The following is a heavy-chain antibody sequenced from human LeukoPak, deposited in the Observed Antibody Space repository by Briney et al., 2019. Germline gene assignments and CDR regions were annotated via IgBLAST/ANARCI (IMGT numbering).Heavy chain of an antibody. J-gene: IGHJ4*02. D-gene: IGHD6-6*01. V-gene: IGHV3-7*01. Sequence: GGSLRLSCAASGFTLSSYWMSWVRQAPGKGLEWVANIKQDGREKYYVDSVKGRFTLSRDNDKNSLYLQMNSLRAVDTAVYYCARDLDPSSSPFPYYFDYWGQGTLVTVSS. CDR1: GFTLSSYW. CDR3: ARDLDPSSSPFPYYFDY. CDR2: IKQDGREK.